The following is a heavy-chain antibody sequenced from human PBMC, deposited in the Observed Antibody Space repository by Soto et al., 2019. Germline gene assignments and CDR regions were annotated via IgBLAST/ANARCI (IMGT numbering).Heavy chain of an antibody. CDR1: GGSISSYY. V-gene: IGHV4-59*01. D-gene: IGHD2-2*01. CDR2: IYYSGST. J-gene: IGHJ6*03. Sequence: SETLSLTCTVSGGSISSYYWSWIRQPPGKGLEWIGYIYYSGSTNYNPSLKSRVTISVDTSKNQFSLKLSSVTAADTAVYYCARAGDCSSTSCYNYHYYMEVWGKGTWVTGAS. CDR3: ARAGDCSSTSCYNYHYYMEV.